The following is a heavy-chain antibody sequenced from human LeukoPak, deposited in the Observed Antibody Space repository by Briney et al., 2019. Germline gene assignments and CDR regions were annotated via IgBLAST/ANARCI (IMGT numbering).Heavy chain of an antibody. CDR2: INHSGST. V-gene: IGHV4-34*01. Sequence: SETLSLTCAVYGGSFSDYYWSWIRQPPGKGLEWIGEINHSGSTNYSPSLKSRVTISVDTSKKQFSLKLSSVTAADTAVYHCARHYFSTLTTLLRGVKKQKSRFDPWGQGTLVTVSS. CDR3: ARHYFSTLTTLLRGVKKQKSRFDP. J-gene: IGHJ5*02. CDR1: GGSFSDYY. D-gene: IGHD4-17*01.